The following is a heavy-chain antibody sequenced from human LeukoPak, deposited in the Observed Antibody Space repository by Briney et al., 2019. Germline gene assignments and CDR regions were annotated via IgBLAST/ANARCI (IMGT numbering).Heavy chain of an antibody. CDR2: ISSTSGTI. V-gene: IGHV3-48*02. CDR3: ARDYYGMDV. CDR1: GFIFRSHT. J-gene: IGHJ6*02. Sequence: GGSLRLSCAASGFIFRSHTMSWVRQGPGKGLEWVSYISSTSGTIYYADSVKGRLTISRDNAKNSLYLQMNSLRDEDTAVYYCARDYYGMDVWGQGTTVTVSS.